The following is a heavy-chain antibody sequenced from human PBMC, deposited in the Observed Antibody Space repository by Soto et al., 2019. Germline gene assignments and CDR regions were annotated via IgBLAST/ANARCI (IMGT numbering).Heavy chain of an antibody. CDR2: ISSSGSTI. D-gene: IGHD2-8*01. CDR1: GFTFSSYE. Sequence: PGGSLRLSCAASGFTFSSYEMNWVRQAPGKGLEWVSYISSSGSTIYYADSVKGRSTISRDNAKNSLYLQMNSLRAEDTAVYYCARVGILYPRLPFLDYWGQGTLVTVSS. CDR3: ARVGILYPRLPFLDY. V-gene: IGHV3-48*03. J-gene: IGHJ4*02.